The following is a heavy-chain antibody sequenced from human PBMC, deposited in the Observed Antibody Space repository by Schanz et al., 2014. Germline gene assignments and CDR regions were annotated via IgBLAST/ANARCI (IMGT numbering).Heavy chain of an antibody. CDR2: IKQDGSEK. D-gene: IGHD1-7*01. CDR3: AKGRMTATNFFDS. V-gene: IGHV3-7*01. CDR1: GFTCSSYG. Sequence: EVQLVESGGGLVKPGGSLRLSCAASGFTCSSYGMHWVRQAPGKGLEWVANIKQDGSEKFYVDSVKGRFTISRDNAKNALYLQMNSLRAEDTAVYYCAKGRMTATNFFDSWGQGTLVTVSS. J-gene: IGHJ4*02.